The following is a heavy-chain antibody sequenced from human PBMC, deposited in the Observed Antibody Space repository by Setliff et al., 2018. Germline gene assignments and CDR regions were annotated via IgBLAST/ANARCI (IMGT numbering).Heavy chain of an antibody. CDR1: GYSISSGYI. V-gene: IGHV4-38-2*02. CDR3: ARDRIAAADAIHYYYFAVDV. Sequence: PSETLSLTCTVSGYSISSGYIWGWIRQPPGKGLEWVGNIGHTGSINYNPSLKSRLTISRDTSKNQVSLKLNSVTATDTAVYYCARDRIAAADAIHYYYFAVDVWGQGTTVTVSS. J-gene: IGHJ6*02. CDR2: IGHTGSI. D-gene: IGHD6-13*01.